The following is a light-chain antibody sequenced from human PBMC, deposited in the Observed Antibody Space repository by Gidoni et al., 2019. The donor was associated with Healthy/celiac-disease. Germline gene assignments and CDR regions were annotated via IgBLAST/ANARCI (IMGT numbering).Light chain of an antibody. CDR2: KDS. J-gene: IGLJ2*01. Sequence: HELTQPPAAPVSPGQTARITCSGDALPKQYAYWYQQKPVQTPVLVIDKDSERPSGIPERFSGSSSGTTVTLTIRGVQAEDEADYYCQSADSSGTSVVFGGGTKLTVL. V-gene: IGLV3-25*02. CDR1: ALPKQY. CDR3: QSADSSGTSVV.